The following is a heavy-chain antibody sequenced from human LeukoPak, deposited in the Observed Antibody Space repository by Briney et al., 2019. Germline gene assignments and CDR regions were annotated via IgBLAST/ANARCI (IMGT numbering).Heavy chain of an antibody. CDR3: APWIVGGSWADY. J-gene: IGHJ4*02. V-gene: IGHV3-23*01. D-gene: IGHD1-26*01. CDR1: KFTYSNYV. Sequence: GGSLRLSCTASKFTYSNYVMTGVRQAPGKGLEWVSAISTSSTGTYYADSVNGRFTISRDDSKNTLYLQMNSLRVDDTAVYYCAPWIVGGSWADYWGQGTLVTVSS. CDR2: ISTSSTGT.